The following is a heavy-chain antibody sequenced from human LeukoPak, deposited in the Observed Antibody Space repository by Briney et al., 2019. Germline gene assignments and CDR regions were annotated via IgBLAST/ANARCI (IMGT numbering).Heavy chain of an antibody. V-gene: IGHV4-4*07. J-gene: IGHJ4*02. Sequence: SETLSLTCTVSGGSISSYYWSWIRQPPGKGLEWIGRIYTSGSTNYKPSLKSRVTMSVDTSKNQFSLKLTSVTAADTAVYFCARGEDFERYYLAYWGQGTLVTVSS. D-gene: IGHD3-9*01. CDR1: GGSISSYY. CDR2: IYTSGST. CDR3: ARGEDFERYYLAY.